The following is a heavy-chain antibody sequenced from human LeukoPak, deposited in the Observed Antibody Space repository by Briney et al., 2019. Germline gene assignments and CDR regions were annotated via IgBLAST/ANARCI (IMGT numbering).Heavy chain of an antibody. D-gene: IGHD3-22*01. Sequence: SQTLSLTCAISGDSVSSNNAAWNWIRQSPSRGLEWLGGTYYRSKWYNDYAVSVKSRMTINPYTSKNQFSLQLNSVTPEDTAVYYCAREYGSRGYHSYYFDYWGQGTLVTVSS. CDR1: GDSVSSNNAA. CDR3: AREYGSRGYHSYYFDY. CDR2: TYYRSKWYN. V-gene: IGHV6-1*01. J-gene: IGHJ4*02.